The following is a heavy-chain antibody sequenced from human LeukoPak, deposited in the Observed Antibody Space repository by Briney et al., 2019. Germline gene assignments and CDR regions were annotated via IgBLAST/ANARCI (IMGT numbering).Heavy chain of an antibody. J-gene: IGHJ6*02. D-gene: IGHD3-3*01. V-gene: IGHV4-38-2*02. CDR1: GYSISSGYY. Sequence: SETLSLTCTVSGYSISSGYYWGWIRQPPGKGLEWIGSIYHSGSTYYNPSLKSRVTISVDTSKNQFSLKLSSVTAADTAVYYCARDRREWFYGMDVWGQGTTVTVSS. CDR2: IYHSGST. CDR3: ARDRREWFYGMDV.